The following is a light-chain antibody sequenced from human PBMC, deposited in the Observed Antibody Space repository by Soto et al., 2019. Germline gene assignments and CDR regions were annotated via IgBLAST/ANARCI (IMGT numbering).Light chain of an antibody. CDR1: SSDVGGYNY. CDR3: CSYTNSSAYV. Sequence: QSVLTQPASVSGSPGQSITLSCTGTSSDVGGYNYVSWYQQHPGKAPKLMIYDVTNRPSGVSNRFSGSKSDNTASLTISGLQAEDEADYYCCSYTNSSAYVFGTGTKLTVL. CDR2: DVT. J-gene: IGLJ1*01. V-gene: IGLV2-14*03.